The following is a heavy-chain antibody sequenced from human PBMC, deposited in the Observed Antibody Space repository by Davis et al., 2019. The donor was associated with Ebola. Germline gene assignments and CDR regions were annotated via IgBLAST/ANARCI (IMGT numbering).Heavy chain of an antibody. CDR2: IYPDDSDT. V-gene: IGHV5-51*01. Sequence: GESLKISCKGSGYRFTSYWIGWVRQMPGKGLEWMGIIYPDDSDTRYSPSFQGQVTISADESISTAYLQWSSLKASDTAMYYCARHRDYDDTDRHFQYYFDYWGQGTLVTVSS. CDR1: GYRFTSYW. D-gene: IGHD3-22*01. J-gene: IGHJ4*02. CDR3: ARHRDYDDTDRHFQYYFDY.